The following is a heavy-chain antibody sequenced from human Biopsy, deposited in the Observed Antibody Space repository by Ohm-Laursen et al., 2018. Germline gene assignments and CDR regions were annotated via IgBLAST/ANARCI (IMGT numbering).Heavy chain of an antibody. CDR1: RGTFQKDG. V-gene: IGHV1-69*10. D-gene: IGHD3-10*01. J-gene: IGHJ5*02. CDR3: ARDTLMAQHLVPGENWFDP. Sequence: ASVKVSCKASRGTFQKDGVTWVRQAPGQGLEWVGGITPMLGTAQNTRKLRGRVTITSDKPTSTAYMELISLTSDDTAVYNCARDTLMAQHLVPGENWFDPWGQGTLVTVSS. CDR2: ITPMLGTA.